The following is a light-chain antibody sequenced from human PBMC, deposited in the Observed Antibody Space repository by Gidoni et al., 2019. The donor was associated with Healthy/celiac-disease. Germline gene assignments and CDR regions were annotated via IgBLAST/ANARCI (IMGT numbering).Light chain of an antibody. CDR2: EDS. CDR1: KLGDKY. Sequence: SYEVTQPPSVSVSPGQTASITCSGEKLGDKYACWYQQRQGQSLVLVIYEDSKRPSGIPERFSGSNSGNTATLTISGTQAMDEADYYCQAWDSSTVVFGGGTKLTVL. V-gene: IGLV3-1*01. J-gene: IGLJ2*01. CDR3: QAWDSSTVV.